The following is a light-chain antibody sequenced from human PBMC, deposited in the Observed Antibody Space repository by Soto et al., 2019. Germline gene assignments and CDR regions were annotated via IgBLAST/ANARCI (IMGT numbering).Light chain of an antibody. CDR1: QSISSY. Sequence: DIPMTQSPSSLSASVGDRVTITFRASQSISSYLNWYQQKPGKAPKLLIYAASSLQSGVPSRFSGSGSGTDFTLTISSLQPEDFATYYCQQSYSTPVTFGQGTKVDIK. CDR2: AAS. J-gene: IGKJ1*01. V-gene: IGKV1-39*01. CDR3: QQSYSTPVT.